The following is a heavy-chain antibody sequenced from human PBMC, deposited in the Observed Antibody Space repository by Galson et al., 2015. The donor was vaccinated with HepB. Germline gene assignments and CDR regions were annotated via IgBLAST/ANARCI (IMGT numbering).Heavy chain of an antibody. CDR2: ISGGDFNT. CDR3: AKEEEFEAYYGSGSYRYFDY. V-gene: IGHV3-23*01. Sequence: SLRLSCAASGFTFSNYAMSWVRQAPGKGLEWVSAISGGDFNTFYADSVKGRFTISRDNSKNTLYLQMNSLRAEDTAVYYCAKEEEFEAYYGSGSYRYFDYWGQGALVTVSS. CDR1: GFTFSNYA. J-gene: IGHJ4*02. D-gene: IGHD3-10*01.